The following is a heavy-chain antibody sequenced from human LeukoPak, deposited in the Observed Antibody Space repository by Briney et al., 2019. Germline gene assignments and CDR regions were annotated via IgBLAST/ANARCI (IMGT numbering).Heavy chain of an antibody. CDR2: ISYNERM. V-gene: IGHV4-59*02. Sequence: SETLSLTCSVSGASVTSYYWNWVRQRPGKGLEWIGYISYNERMDYCSTLKSRVTISLEKSKNQFSLKLTSVTAADTGVYYCARGYCSDDICPVFPSWGQGTLVTVSS. CDR1: GASVTSYY. J-gene: IGHJ5*02. D-gene: IGHD2-15*01. CDR3: ARGYCSDDICPVFPS.